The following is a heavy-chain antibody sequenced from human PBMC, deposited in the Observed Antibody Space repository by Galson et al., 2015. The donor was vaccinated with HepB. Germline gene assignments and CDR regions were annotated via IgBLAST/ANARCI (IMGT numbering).Heavy chain of an antibody. J-gene: IGHJ6*02. V-gene: IGHV4-39*01. D-gene: IGHD1-1*01. Sequence: LSLTCTVSGGSISSSSYYWGWIRQPPGKGLEWIGSIYYSGSTYYNPSLKSRVTISVDTSKNQFSLKLSSVTAADTAVYYCARHLGERRGPDYYYGMDVWGQGTTVTVSS. CDR3: ARHLGERRGPDYYYGMDV. CDR1: GGSISSSSYY. CDR2: IYYSGST.